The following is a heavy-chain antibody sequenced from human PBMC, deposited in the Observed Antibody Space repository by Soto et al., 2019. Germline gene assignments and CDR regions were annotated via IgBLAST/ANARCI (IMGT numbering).Heavy chain of an antibody. V-gene: IGHV4-59*01. Sequence: TLSLTCTVSGGSIGTYYWSWIRQSPGKGLEWIANIYYSGTTNYNLSLKSQVTISMDTSKNQFSLTLSSVTAADTAVYYCARDSTDHWFDPWGQGILVTVSS. CDR3: ARDSTDHWFDP. CDR1: GGSIGTYY. J-gene: IGHJ5*02. CDR2: IYYSGTT.